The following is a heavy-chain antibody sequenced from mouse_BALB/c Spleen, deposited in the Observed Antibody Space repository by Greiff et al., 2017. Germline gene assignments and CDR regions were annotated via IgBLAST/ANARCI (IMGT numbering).Heavy chain of an antibody. V-gene: IGHV2-4-1*01. CDR3: ARNGNGNFRFAY. Sequence: QVHVKQSGPGLVQPSQSLSITCTVSGFSLTSYGVHWVRQSPGKGLEWLGVIWSGGSTDYNAAFISRLSISKDNSKSQVFFKMNSLQADDTAIYYCARNGNGNFRFAYWGQGTLVTVSA. D-gene: IGHD2-1*01. CDR1: GFSLTSYG. J-gene: IGHJ3*01. CDR2: IWSGGST.